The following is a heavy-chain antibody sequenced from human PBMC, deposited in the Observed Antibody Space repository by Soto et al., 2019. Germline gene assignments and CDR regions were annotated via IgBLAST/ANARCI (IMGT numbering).Heavy chain of an antibody. CDR2: IYHSGST. J-gene: IGHJ4*02. CDR1: GGSIRSGGYY. V-gene: IGHV4-30-2*01. CDR3: ARVPDY. Sequence: PSETLALTCTVSGGSIRSGGYYWSWIRQHPGKGLEWIGYIYHSGSTYYNPSLKSRVTISVDRSKNQFSLKLSSVTAAGTAVYYCARVPDYWGQGTLVTVSS.